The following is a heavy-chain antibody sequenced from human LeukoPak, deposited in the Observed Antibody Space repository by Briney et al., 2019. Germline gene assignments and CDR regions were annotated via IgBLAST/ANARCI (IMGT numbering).Heavy chain of an antibody. CDR1: GGSISGSTYH. D-gene: IGHD3-16*01. V-gene: IGHV4-39*01. J-gene: IGHJ4*02. Sequence: SETLSLTCTVSGGSISGSTYHWGWIRQPPGKGLEWIGSIYFSGSTYYNPSLKSRVTISVDTSKNQLSLRLSSVTAADTAVYYCARLGDTQFDYWGQGTLVTVSS. CDR3: ARLGDTQFDY. CDR2: IYFSGST.